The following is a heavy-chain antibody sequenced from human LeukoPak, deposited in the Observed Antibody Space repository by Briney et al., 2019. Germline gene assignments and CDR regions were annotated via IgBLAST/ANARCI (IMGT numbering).Heavy chain of an antibody. CDR1: VFTFSTYW. V-gene: IGHV3-74*01. J-gene: IGHJ1*01. CDR2: INNDGSST. Sequence: PGGSLRLSSAASVFTFSTYWMHWVRQAPGKGLVWVSRINNDGSSTGYADSVKGRFTISRDNVKNTVYLQMNSLREEDTAVYFCARKLALWGQGTLVAVSS. CDR3: ARKLAL.